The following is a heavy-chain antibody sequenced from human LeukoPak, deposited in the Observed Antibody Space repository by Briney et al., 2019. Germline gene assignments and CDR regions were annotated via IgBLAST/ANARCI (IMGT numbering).Heavy chain of an antibody. J-gene: IGHJ6*02. Sequence: TGGSLRLSCAASGFTFDDYAMHWVRQAPGKGLEWVSGISWNSGSIGYADSVKGRFTISRDNAKNSLYLQMNSLRAEDTALYYCARFMVRGVIMGYYYYGMDVWGQGTTVTVSS. CDR1: GFTFDDYA. CDR3: ARFMVRGVIMGYYYYGMDV. CDR2: ISWNSGSI. D-gene: IGHD3-10*01. V-gene: IGHV3-9*01.